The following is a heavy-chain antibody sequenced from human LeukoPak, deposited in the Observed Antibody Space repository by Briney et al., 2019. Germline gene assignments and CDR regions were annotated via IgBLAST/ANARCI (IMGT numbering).Heavy chain of an antibody. V-gene: IGHV3-53*01. CDR3: ARVSDSSGWFFDY. Sequence: PGGSLRLSCAASGFTVSSNYMSWVRQAPGKGLEWVSVIYSGGSTYYADSVKGRFTISRDNSKNTLYLQMNSLRAEDTAVYYRARVSDSSGWFFDYWGQGTLVTVSS. J-gene: IGHJ4*02. D-gene: IGHD6-19*01. CDR2: IYSGGST. CDR1: GFTVSSNY.